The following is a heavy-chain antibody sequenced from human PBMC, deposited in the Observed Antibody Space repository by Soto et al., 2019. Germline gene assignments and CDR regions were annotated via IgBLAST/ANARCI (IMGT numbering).Heavy chain of an antibody. Sequence: PSETLSLTCTVSGDSISSSSYYWGWIRQPPGKGLEWIGSLYYSGSTYYNPSLKSRVTISVDTSKNQFSLKLISVTAADTAVYYCARTYYYDSSGFRYTFDIWSQGTMVTVSS. CDR1: GDSISSSSYY. J-gene: IGHJ3*02. CDR2: LYYSGST. CDR3: ARTYYYDSSGFRYTFDI. V-gene: IGHV4-39*01. D-gene: IGHD3-22*01.